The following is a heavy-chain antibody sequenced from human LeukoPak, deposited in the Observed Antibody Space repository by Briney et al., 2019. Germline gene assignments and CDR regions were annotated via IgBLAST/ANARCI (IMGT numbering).Heavy chain of an antibody. J-gene: IGHJ4*02. V-gene: IGHV3-48*04. CDR1: GFTFSSYS. CDR3: ARSPRAAAAGGFDY. CDR2: ISSSSSTI. Sequence: PGGSLRLSCAASGFTFSSYSVNWVRQAPGKGLEWVSYISSSSSTIYYADSVKSRFTISRDNAKNSLYLQMNSLRAEDTAVYYCARSPRAAAAGGFDYWGQGTLVTVSS. D-gene: IGHD6-13*01.